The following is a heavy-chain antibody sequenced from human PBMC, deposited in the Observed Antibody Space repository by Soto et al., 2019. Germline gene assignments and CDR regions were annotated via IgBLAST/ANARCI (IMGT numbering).Heavy chain of an antibody. V-gene: IGHV1-69*13. D-gene: IGHD5-18*01. J-gene: IGHJ4*02. CDR1: GGTFSNYA. CDR3: ARCPDTAGLGPH. CDR2: IVPMYRTP. Sequence: SVKVSCKXSGGTFSNYAINWVRQAPGQGLEWMGGIVPMYRTPLYAQKFQGRVTITADEVTSTAYMEVSSLRFDDTALYFCARCPDTAGLGPHWGQGTLVTVSS.